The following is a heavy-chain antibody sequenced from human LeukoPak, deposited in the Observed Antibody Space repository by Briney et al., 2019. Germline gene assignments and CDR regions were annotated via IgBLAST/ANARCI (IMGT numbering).Heavy chain of an antibody. CDR1: GGTFSSYA. J-gene: IGHJ5*02. Sequence: GASVKVSCTASGGTFSSYAISWVRQAPGQGLEWMGGIIPIFGTANYAQKFQGRVTITADESTSTAYMELSSLRSEDTAVYYCATPRVGYCSGGSCYWFDPWGQGTLVTVSS. CDR3: ATPRVGYCSGGSCYWFDP. V-gene: IGHV1-69*13. D-gene: IGHD2-15*01. CDR2: IIPIFGTA.